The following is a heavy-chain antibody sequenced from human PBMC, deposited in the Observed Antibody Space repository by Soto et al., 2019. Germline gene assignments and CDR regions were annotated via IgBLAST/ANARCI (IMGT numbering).Heavy chain of an antibody. D-gene: IGHD6-19*01. J-gene: IGHJ4*01. V-gene: IGHV4-59*01. CDR1: GGSISSYY. CDR2: IYYSGST. Sequence: SETLSLTCTVSGGSISSYYWSWIRQPPGKGLEWIGYIYYSGSTNYNPSLKSRVTISVDTSKNQFSLKLSSVTAADTAVYYCARHDGFSSGWIFDYWGHGTLVTVSS. CDR3: ARHDGFSSGWIFDY.